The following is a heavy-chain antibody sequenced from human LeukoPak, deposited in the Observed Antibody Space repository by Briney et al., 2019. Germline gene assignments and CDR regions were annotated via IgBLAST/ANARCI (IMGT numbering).Heavy chain of an antibody. J-gene: IGHJ4*02. D-gene: IGHD3-22*01. CDR2: ISWNSGSI. CDR3: AKDMGNYYDSSGYAFDY. CDR1: GFTFDDYA. V-gene: IGHV3-9*01. Sequence: PGGSLRLSCAASGFTFDDYAMHWVRQAPGKGLERVSGISWNSGSIGYADSVKGRFTISRDNAKNSLYLQMNSLRAEDTALYYCAKDMGNYYDSSGYAFDYWGQGTLVTVSS.